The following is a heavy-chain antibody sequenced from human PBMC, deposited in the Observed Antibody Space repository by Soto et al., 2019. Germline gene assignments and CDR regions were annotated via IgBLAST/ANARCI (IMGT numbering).Heavy chain of an antibody. CDR1: GFSFRNYN. D-gene: IGHD2-15*01. CDR3: VRETQIVMVVVPTPGSPGAFDM. J-gene: IGHJ3*02. Sequence: PGGSLRLSCAASGFSFRNYNLHWVRQAPGKCLEWVAVVSHDGVNKHYAESVKGRLSISRDSSRDTLYLQMNSLRPEDTAVYYCVRETQIVMVVVPTPGSPGAFDMWGQGXMVTVSS. CDR2: VSHDGVNK. V-gene: IGHV3-30-3*01.